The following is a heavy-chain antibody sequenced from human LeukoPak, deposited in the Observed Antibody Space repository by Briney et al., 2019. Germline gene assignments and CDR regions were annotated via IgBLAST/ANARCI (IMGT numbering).Heavy chain of an antibody. CDR1: GYTLTELS. J-gene: IGHJ3*02. Sequence: ASVKVSCKVSGYTLTELSMHWVRQAPGKGLEWMGGFDPEDGETIYAQKFQGRVTMTEDTSTDTAHMELSSLRSEDTAVYYCAMHKGVFRYFDYLLTPFDIWGQGTMVTVSS. CDR3: AMHKGVFRYFDYLLTPFDI. CDR2: FDPEDGET. V-gene: IGHV1-24*01. D-gene: IGHD3-9*01.